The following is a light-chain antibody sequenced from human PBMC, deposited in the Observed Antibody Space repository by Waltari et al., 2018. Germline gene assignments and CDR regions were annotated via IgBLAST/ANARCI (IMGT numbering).Light chain of an antibody. CDR2: EIN. V-gene: IGLV2-23*02. J-gene: IGLJ1*01. Sequence: HSALTQPASVSGSPGQSITLSCTGSANDVGRYKLVSWYHHHPGQAPKPIIYEINNRPSGVSNRFSGSKSGNTASLTISGLQIEDEADYHCCSYAGSDTFHYVFGSGTQVTVL. CDR3: CSYAGSDTFHYV. CDR1: ANDVGRYKL.